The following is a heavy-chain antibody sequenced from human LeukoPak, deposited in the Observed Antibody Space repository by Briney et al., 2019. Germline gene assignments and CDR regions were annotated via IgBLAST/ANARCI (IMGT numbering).Heavy chain of an antibody. Sequence: PSETLSLTCTVSGGSISSYYWSWIRQPPGKGLEWIGYIYYSGSTNYNPSLKSRVTISVDTSKNQFSLKLSSVTAADTAVYYCARAVGWDTASQYGYWGQGTLVTVPS. CDR1: GGSISSYY. CDR2: IYYSGST. J-gene: IGHJ4*02. D-gene: IGHD5-18*01. V-gene: IGHV4-59*01. CDR3: ARAVGWDTASQYGY.